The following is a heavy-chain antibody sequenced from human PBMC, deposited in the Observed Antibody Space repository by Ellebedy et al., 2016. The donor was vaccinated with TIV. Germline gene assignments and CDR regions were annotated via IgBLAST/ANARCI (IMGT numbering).Heavy chain of an antibody. V-gene: IGHV1-24*01. Sequence: ASVKVSCKVSGYTLTELSMHWVRQAPGKGLEWMGGFDPEDGETIYAQKFQGRVTMTRDTSTSTVYMELSSLRSEDTAVYYCARDEWGYWGQGTLVTVSS. CDR1: GYTLTELS. D-gene: IGHD1-26*01. CDR2: FDPEDGET. J-gene: IGHJ4*02. CDR3: ARDEWGY.